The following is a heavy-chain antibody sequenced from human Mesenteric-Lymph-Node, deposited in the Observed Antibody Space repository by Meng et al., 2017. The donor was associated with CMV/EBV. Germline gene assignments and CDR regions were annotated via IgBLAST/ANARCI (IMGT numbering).Heavy chain of an antibody. D-gene: IGHD3-22*01. CDR3: ARVPAPYYYDSSGPFDY. CDR1: GYTFTSYD. V-gene: IGHV1-18*01. Sequence: ASVKVSCKASGYTFTSYDINWVRQATGQGLEWMGWISSYNGDTNYAQKLQGRVTMTRDTSTSTAYMEVRSLTSDDTAVYYCARVPAPYYYDSSGPFDYWGQGTRVTVSS. J-gene: IGHJ4*02. CDR2: ISSYNGDT.